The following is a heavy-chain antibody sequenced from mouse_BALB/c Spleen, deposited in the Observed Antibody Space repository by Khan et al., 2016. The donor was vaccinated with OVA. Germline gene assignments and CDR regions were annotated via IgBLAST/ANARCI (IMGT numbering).Heavy chain of an antibody. CDR3: ARQPYYHYNIMDY. CDR1: GFSLTNYG. D-gene: IGHD2-10*01. V-gene: IGHV2-6-1*01. CDR2: IWSDGST. Sequence: QVQLKQSGPGLVAPSQSLSITCTISGFSLTNYGVHWVRQPPGKGLEWLVVIWSDGSTTSNSALKSRLTISKDNSKRQVFLKMNSLQTDDTAMYFCARQPYYHYNIMDYWGQGTSVTVSS. J-gene: IGHJ4*01.